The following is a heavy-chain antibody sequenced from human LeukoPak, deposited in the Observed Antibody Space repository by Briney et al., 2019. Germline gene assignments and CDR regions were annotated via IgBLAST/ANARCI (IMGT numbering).Heavy chain of an antibody. CDR2: IWYDGSNK. CDR1: GFPFSGYG. V-gene: IGHV3-33*01. CDR3: ARDYYDSSVEYYFDY. D-gene: IGHD3-22*01. J-gene: IGHJ4*02. Sequence: GGSLRLSCAASGFPFSGYGMHWVRQAPGKGLEWVAVIWYDGSNKYYADSVKGRFTISRDNSKNTLYLQMNSLRAEDTAVYYCARDYYDSSVEYYFDYWGQGTLVTVSS.